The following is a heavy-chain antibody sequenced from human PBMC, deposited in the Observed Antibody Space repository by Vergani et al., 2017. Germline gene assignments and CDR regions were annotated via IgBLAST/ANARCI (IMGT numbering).Heavy chain of an antibody. CDR1: GGSISSYY. J-gene: IGHJ2*01. CDR2: IYYSGST. Sequence: QVQLQESGPGLVKPSETLSLTCTVSGGSISSYYWSWIRQPPGKGLEWIGYIYYSGSTNYNPSLKSRVTISVDTSKNQFSLKLSSVTAADTAVYYCARHGFYWDFDLWGRGTLVTVSS. V-gene: IGHV4-59*01. D-gene: IGHD2-2*03. CDR3: ARHGFYWDFDL.